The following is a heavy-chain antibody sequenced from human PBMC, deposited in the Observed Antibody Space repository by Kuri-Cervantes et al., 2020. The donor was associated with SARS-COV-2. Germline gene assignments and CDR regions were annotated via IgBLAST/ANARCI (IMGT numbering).Heavy chain of an antibody. J-gene: IGHJ5*02. Sequence: ASVKVSCKASGYTFTTYGISWVRQAPGRELEWVGSINTYNGNTNYAQIFEGRVTMTTDTSTSTAYMELSSLRSEDTAVYYCATGIAVGTQNWFDPWGQGTLVTVSS. CDR1: GYTFTTYG. CDR2: INTYNGNT. D-gene: IGHD6-19*01. CDR3: ATGIAVGTQNWFDP. V-gene: IGHV1-18*01.